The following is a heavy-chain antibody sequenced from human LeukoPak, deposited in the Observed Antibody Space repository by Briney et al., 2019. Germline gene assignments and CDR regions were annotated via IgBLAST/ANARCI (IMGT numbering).Heavy chain of an antibody. V-gene: IGHV1-2*02. J-gene: IGHJ4*02. CDR2: INPKTGGT. D-gene: IGHD1-26*01. Sequence: ASVKVSCKASGYTFTGYYMHWLRQAPGQGLEWLGWINPKTGGTSYGEKFQGRVTLTRDPSITTAHMELRGLRSDDSAFYYCVIDEWELQDYWGQGTRVIV. CDR1: GYTFTGYY. CDR3: VIDEWELQDY.